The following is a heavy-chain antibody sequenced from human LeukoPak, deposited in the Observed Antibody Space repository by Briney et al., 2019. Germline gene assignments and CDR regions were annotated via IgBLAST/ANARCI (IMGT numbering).Heavy chain of an antibody. CDR2: INAGNGNT. J-gene: IGHJ5*02. D-gene: IGHD4-23*01. V-gene: IGHV1-3*01. CDR3: ARDFRDYGGNFNWFDP. CDR1: GYTFTSYA. Sequence: ASVKVSRKASGYTFTSYAMHWVRQAPGQRLEWMGWINAGNGNTKYSQKFQGRVTITRDTSASTAYMELSSLRSEDTAVYYCARDFRDYGGNFNWFDPWGQGTLVTVSS.